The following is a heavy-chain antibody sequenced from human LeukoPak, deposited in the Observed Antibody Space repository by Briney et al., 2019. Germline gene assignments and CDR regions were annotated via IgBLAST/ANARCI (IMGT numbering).Heavy chain of an antibody. J-gene: IGHJ4*02. Sequence: GGSLRLSCAASGFTLSGYVMHWVRQAPGKGPESVSAITPDGGSTYYANSVKGRFTISRYNSKNKLYLQMGSLTTEDMAVYYCARENQGGSDFWGQGTLVTVPS. CDR1: GFTLSGYV. CDR2: ITPDGGST. V-gene: IGHV3-64*01. CDR3: ARENQGGSDF. D-gene: IGHD1-14*01.